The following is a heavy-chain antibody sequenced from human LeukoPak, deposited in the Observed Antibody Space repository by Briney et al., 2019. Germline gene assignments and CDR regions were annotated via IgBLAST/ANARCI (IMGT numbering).Heavy chain of an antibody. CDR2: ISGGGVST. CDR1: GFTFNNYA. Sequence: GGSLRLSCAASGFTFNNYAMSWVRQAPGKGLQWVSSISGGGVSTYYADSVKGRFTISRDNSKNTLYMQMNSLRAEDTAVYYCAKRSTDYWGQGTLVTVSS. D-gene: IGHD1-26*01. CDR3: AKRSTDY. J-gene: IGHJ4*02. V-gene: IGHV3-23*01.